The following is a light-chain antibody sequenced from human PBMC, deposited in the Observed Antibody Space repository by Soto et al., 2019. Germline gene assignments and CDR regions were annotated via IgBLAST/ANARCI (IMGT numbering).Light chain of an antibody. V-gene: IGLV1-40*01. J-gene: IGLJ3*02. CDR1: SSNIGAGYD. CDR3: HSSASNLSGWGM. Sequence: QSVLTQPPSVSGAPGQTVTISCNGSSSNIGAGYDVHWYQQLPGTAPKLIIYGDNNRPSGVPDRFSGSKSGTSASLAITGLQAEDEAEYYCHSSASNLSGWGMFGGGTQLTVL. CDR2: GDN.